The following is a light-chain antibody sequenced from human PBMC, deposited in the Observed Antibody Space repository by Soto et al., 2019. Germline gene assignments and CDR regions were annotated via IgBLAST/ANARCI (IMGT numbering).Light chain of an antibody. CDR3: QQYGSSPLT. V-gene: IGKV3-20*01. Sequence: EIVLTQSPGTLSLSAGEEATLSCRANESVYSNYLAWYQQKPGQAPWLLIFGASNKATGIPDRFTGSGFGTDFTLTISRLEPDDFAMYYCQQYGSSPLTFGGGTNVEIK. J-gene: IGKJ4*01. CDR1: ESVYSNY. CDR2: GAS.